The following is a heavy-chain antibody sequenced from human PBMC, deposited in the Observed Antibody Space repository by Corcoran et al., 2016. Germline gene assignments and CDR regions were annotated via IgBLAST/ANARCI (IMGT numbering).Heavy chain of an antibody. CDR1: GGSFSGYY. Sequence: QVQLQQWGAGLLKPSETLSLTCTVYGGSFSGYYWSWIRQPPGKGLEWIGEINHSGSTNYNPSLKSRVTISVDTSKNQFSLKLSSVTAADTAVYYCARQTTDPTDDWGQGTLVTVSS. CDR2: INHSGST. CDR3: ARQTTDPTDD. J-gene: IGHJ4*02. V-gene: IGHV4-34*01. D-gene: IGHD4-17*01.